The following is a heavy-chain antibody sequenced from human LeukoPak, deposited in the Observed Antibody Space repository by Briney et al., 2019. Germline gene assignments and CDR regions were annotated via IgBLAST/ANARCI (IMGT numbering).Heavy chain of an antibody. D-gene: IGHD3-3*01. CDR2: INPSGGST. CDR3: ARSPHLSGYYRNYYYYYYMDV. V-gene: IGHV1-46*01. J-gene: IGHJ6*03. Sequence: GASVKVSCKASGYTFTSYYMHWVRQAPGQGLEWMGIINPSGGSTSYAQKFQGRVTITTDESTSTAYMELSSLRSEDTAVYYCARSPHLSGYYRNYYYYYYMDVWGKGTTVTVSS. CDR1: GYTFTSYY.